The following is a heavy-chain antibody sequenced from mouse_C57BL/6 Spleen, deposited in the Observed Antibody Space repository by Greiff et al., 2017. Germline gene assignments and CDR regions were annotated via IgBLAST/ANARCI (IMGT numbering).Heavy chain of an antibody. CDR3: TTSGSSYVWYFDV. CDR1: GFNIKDDY. V-gene: IGHV14-4*01. Sequence: EVQLQQSGAELVRPGASVKLSCTASGFNIKDDYMHWVKQRPEQGLEWIGWIDPENGDTEYASKFQGKATITADTSSNTAYLQLSSLTSEDTAVYYGTTSGSSYVWYFDVWGTGTTVTVSS. J-gene: IGHJ1*03. CDR2: IDPENGDT. D-gene: IGHD1-1*01.